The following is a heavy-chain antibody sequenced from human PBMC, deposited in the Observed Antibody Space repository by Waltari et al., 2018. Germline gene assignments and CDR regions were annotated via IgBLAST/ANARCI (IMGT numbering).Heavy chain of an antibody. D-gene: IGHD3-9*01. Sequence: QVQLQESGPGLVKPSQTLSLTCTVSGGSISSGGYYWSWIRQHPGKGLAWIGYIYHSGSTYYNPPLKSGVTISGDRSKNQFSRKLSSVTAADTAVYYCARVGDILTGYYSSFDYWGQGTLVTVSS. CDR3: ARVGDILTGYYSSFDY. CDR2: IYHSGST. J-gene: IGHJ4*02. V-gene: IGHV4-31*03. CDR1: GGSISSGGYY.